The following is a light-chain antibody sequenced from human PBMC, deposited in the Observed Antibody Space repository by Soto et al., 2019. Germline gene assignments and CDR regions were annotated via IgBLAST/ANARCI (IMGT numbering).Light chain of an antibody. CDR2: LGS. CDR1: QSLLHSNGYNY. Sequence: DIVMTQSPLSLPVTPGEPASISCRSIQSLLHSNGYNYLDWYLQKPGQSPQLLLFLGSNRASGVPDRFSGSGSGTDFTLKISRVEAGHVGVYYGMQALQTPYTFGQGTKLEIK. CDR3: MQALQTPYT. J-gene: IGKJ2*01. V-gene: IGKV2-28*01.